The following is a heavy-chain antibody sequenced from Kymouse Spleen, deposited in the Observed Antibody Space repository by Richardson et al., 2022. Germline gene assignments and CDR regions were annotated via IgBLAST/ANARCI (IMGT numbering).Heavy chain of an antibody. CDR3: AADRYSSGWYYFDY. V-gene: IGHV1-58*01. CDR1: GFTFTSSA. J-gene: IGHJ4*02. D-gene: IGHD6-19*01. Sequence: QMQLVQSGPEVKKPGTSVKVSCKASGFTFTSSAVQWVRQARGQRLEWIGWIVVGSGNTNYAQKFQERVTITRDMSTSTAYMELSSLRSEDTAVYYCAADRYSSGWYYFDYWGQGTLVTVSS. CDR2: IVVGSGNT.